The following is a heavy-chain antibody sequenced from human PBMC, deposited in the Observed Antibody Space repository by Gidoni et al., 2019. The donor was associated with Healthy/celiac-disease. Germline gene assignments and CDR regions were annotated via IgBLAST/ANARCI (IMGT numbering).Heavy chain of an antibody. Sequence: QVLLQESGPGLVKPSQTLSLTCPVPGGSITTGSSYRSWLRQPAGKGLEWIGRIYTSGSTNYNPSLKSRVTISVDTSKNQFSLKLSSVTAADTAVYYCARVTPTMVRGVIIHDAFDIWGQGTMVTVSS. V-gene: IGHV4-61*02. D-gene: IGHD3-10*01. CDR3: ARVTPTMVRGVIIHDAFDI. CDR1: GGSITTGSSY. CDR2: IYTSGST. J-gene: IGHJ3*02.